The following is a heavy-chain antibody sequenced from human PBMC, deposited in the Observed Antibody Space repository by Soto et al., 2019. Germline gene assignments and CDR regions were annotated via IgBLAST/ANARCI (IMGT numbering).Heavy chain of an antibody. Sequence: QVQLVQSGAEVKKPGSSVKVPCKASGGTFSSYAISWVRQAPGQGLEWMGGIIPIFGTANYAQKFQGRVTITADESTSTAYMELSSLRSEDTAVYYCARDPIRCSGGSCYPNYYYGMDVWGQGTTVTVSS. CDR2: IIPIFGTA. V-gene: IGHV1-69*01. CDR3: ARDPIRCSGGSCYPNYYYGMDV. D-gene: IGHD2-15*01. CDR1: GGTFSSYA. J-gene: IGHJ6*02.